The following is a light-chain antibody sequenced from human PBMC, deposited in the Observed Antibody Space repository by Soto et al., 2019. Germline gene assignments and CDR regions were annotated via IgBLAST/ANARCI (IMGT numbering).Light chain of an antibody. Sequence: QSALTQPASVSGSPGQSITISCTGTSSDVGDYNYVSWYQQHPGKAPKLMIYEVSNRPSGVSNRFSGSKSGNTASLTISGLQAEDEADYYCSSYTSSSTPGVFGGGTKLTVL. CDR1: SSDVGDYNY. CDR3: SSYTSSSTPGV. J-gene: IGLJ3*02. CDR2: EVS. V-gene: IGLV2-14*01.